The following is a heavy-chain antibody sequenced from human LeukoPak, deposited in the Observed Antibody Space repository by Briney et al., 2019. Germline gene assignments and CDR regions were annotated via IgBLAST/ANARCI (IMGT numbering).Heavy chain of an antibody. CDR3: AKFAHCSGSTCYGVDY. D-gene: IGHD2-2*01. V-gene: IGHV3-21*01. J-gene: IGHJ4*02. CDR1: GFNFNYFY. CDR2: ISSSSSDI. Sequence: SGGSLRLSCAASGFNFNYFYMNWVRQAPGRGLEWVSSISSSSSDILYAVSVKGRFTISRDNAKNSLYLQMNSLRAEDTAVYFCAKFAHCSGSTCYGVDYWGQGIPVTVSS.